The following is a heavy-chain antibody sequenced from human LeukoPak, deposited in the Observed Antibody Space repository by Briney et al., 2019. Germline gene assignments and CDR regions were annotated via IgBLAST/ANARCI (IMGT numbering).Heavy chain of an antibody. CDR3: ARDIPSSSPLYYYYYMDV. V-gene: IGHV1-46*01. CDR1: GYTFTNSY. Sequence: GASVKVSCKASGYTFTNSYIHWVRQAPGQVLEWMGLINPDGGNTNYAQNFQGRVTLTRDTSTSTAYMELRSLRSDDTAVYYCARDIPSSSPLYYYYYMDVWGKGTTVTVSS. J-gene: IGHJ6*03. D-gene: IGHD6-6*01. CDR2: INPDGGNT.